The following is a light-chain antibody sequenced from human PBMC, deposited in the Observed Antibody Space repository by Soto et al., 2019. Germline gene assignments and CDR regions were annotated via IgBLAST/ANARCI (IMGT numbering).Light chain of an antibody. CDR1: QSVSSNY. CDR3: QQYGSSPWT. Sequence: EIVLTQSPGTLSLSPGERATLSCRASQSVSSNYLAWYQQKPGQAPRPLIYGASSRATGIPDRFSGSGAGTDFTLTISRLEPEDFAVYYCQQYGSSPWTFGQGTEV. V-gene: IGKV3-20*01. CDR2: GAS. J-gene: IGKJ1*01.